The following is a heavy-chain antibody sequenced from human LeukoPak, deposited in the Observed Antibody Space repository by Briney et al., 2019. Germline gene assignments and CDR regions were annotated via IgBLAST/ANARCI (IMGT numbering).Heavy chain of an antibody. Sequence: ASVKVSCKASGYTFTGYYMHWVRQAPGQGLEWMGWINPNSGGTNYAQKFQGRVTMTIDTSTSTAFMELRSLRSDDTAVYYCARMARIWFGESWYNWFDPWGQGTLVTVSS. D-gene: IGHD3-10*01. J-gene: IGHJ5*02. V-gene: IGHV1-2*02. CDR3: ARMARIWFGESWYNWFDP. CDR1: GYTFTGYY. CDR2: INPNSGGT.